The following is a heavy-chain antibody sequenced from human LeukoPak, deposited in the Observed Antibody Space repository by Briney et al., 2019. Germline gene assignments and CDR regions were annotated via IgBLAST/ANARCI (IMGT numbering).Heavy chain of an antibody. D-gene: IGHD3-9*01. CDR2: INAGNGKT. J-gene: IGHJ4*02. V-gene: IGHV1-3*01. CDR3: ARGYYDLLTGHVVTYYFDY. CDR1: GYTFTSDG. Sequence: ASVKVSFKTSGYTFTSDGISWVRQAPGQRLEWMGWINAGNGKTNYSQRFQGRVALTRDTSASTVYMELRSLRSEDTAVYYCARGYYDLLTGHVVTYYFDYWGQGTLVTVSS.